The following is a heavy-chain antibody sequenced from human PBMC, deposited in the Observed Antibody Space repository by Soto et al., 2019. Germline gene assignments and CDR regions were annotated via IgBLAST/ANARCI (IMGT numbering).Heavy chain of an antibody. D-gene: IGHD6-19*01. V-gene: IGHV3-30*18. J-gene: IGHJ1*01. CDR1: GFTFSSYG. CDR3: AEEAYTSGWPDKSEYFEH. CDR2: ISYDGSNK. Sequence: QVQLVESGGGVVQPGRSLRLSCAASGFTFSSYGMHWVRQAPGKGLEWVAAISYDGSNKYYADSVKGRFTISRDNSKKALSVKMITLKTEDTTVYYWAEEAYTSGWPDKSEYFEHWGQGTLVSVSS.